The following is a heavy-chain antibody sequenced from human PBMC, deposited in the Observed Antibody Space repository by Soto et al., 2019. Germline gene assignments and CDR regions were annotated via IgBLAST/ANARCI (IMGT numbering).Heavy chain of an antibody. V-gene: IGHV1-3*01. Sequence: ASVKVSCKASGYTFTSYAMHWVRQAPGQRLEWMGWINADNGNTKYAQKLQGRFTMTTDTSTSTAYMELSILRSDDTAVYYCARLFGGYCSGGSCHSGDYYYYMDVWGKGTTVTVSS. D-gene: IGHD2-15*01. J-gene: IGHJ6*03. CDR3: ARLFGGYCSGGSCHSGDYYYYMDV. CDR2: INADNGNT. CDR1: GYTFTSYA.